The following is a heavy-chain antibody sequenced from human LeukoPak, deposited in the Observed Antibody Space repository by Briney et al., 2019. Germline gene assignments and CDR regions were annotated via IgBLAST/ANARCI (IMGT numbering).Heavy chain of an antibody. J-gene: IGHJ5*02. CDR2: ILYDGSNK. CDR1: GFTFSSYA. CDR3: ARGAVRGVIITKRGYNWFDP. Sequence: GGSLRLSCAASGFTFSSYAMHWVRQPPGKWIEWVAAILYDGSNKYYANSMKGRFTPSTDNSKNTLYLQMNGLRGEDTAVYYGARGAVRGVIITKRGYNWFDPWGQGTLVTVSS. V-gene: IGHV3-30*01. D-gene: IGHD3-10*01.